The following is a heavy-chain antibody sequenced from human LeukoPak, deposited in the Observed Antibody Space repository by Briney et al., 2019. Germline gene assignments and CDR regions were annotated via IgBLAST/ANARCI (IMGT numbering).Heavy chain of an antibody. CDR3: ARDTGTATYFDY. Sequence: GASVKVSCKASGYTFTSYYMHWVRQAPGQGLEWMGWINPNSGGTNYAQKFQGRVTMTRDTSISTAYMELSRLRSDDTAVYYCARDTGTATYFDYWGQGTLVTVSS. D-gene: IGHD4-17*01. CDR2: INPNSGGT. J-gene: IGHJ4*02. CDR1: GYTFTSYY. V-gene: IGHV1-2*02.